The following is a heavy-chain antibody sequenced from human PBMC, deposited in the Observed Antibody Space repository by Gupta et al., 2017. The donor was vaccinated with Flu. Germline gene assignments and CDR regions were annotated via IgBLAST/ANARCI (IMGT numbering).Heavy chain of an antibody. CDR1: GFTFSGYS. CDR3: ARNDYDFVTGYDYYQNAMDV. D-gene: IGHD3-9*01. CDR2: IIRTSVTI. Sequence: EEQLVESGGGLVQPGGSLRLSCAASGFTFSGYSMNWVRQAPGKGLEVVSNIIRTSVTIYYAVSVKGRFPISRDNARNSLHLQMTSLRAENTAVYYCARNDYDFVTGYDYYQNAMDVWGQGTTVTVSS. J-gene: IGHJ6*02. V-gene: IGHV3-48*01.